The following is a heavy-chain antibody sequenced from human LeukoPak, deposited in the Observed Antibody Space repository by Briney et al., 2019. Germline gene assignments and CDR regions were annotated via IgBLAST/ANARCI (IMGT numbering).Heavy chain of an antibody. Sequence: SQTLSLTCAVSGGSISSGGYCWGWDRQPPGTGLEWIGYIYHSGSTYYNPSLKSRVIISVDRSKNQFSLKLSSVTAADTAVYYCARGGDIVATHFDYWGQGTLVTVSS. V-gene: IGHV4-30-2*01. D-gene: IGHD5-12*01. CDR2: IYHSGST. CDR3: ARGGDIVATHFDY. CDR1: GGSISSGGYC. J-gene: IGHJ4*02.